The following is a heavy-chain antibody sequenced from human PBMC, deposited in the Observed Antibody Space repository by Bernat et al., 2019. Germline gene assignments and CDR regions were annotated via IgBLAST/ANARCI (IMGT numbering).Heavy chain of an antibody. V-gene: IGHV3-7*03. Sequence: EVQLVESGGGSVQPGGSLRLSCAASGFTFSSYWMSWVRQAPGKGLEWVANIKQDGSEKYYVDSVKGRFTISRDNAKNSLYLQMNSLRAEDTAVYYCARLNEDFWSGYDYYYYYYMDVWGKGTTVTVSS. J-gene: IGHJ6*03. CDR3: ARLNEDFWSGYDYYYYYYMDV. CDR1: GFTFSSYW. CDR2: IKQDGSEK. D-gene: IGHD3-3*01.